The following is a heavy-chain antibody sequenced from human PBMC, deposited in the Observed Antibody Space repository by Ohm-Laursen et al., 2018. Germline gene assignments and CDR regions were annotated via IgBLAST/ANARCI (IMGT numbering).Heavy chain of an antibody. J-gene: IGHJ4*02. CDR2: INSDGSST. V-gene: IGHV3-74*01. CDR3: ARDRLMGVDLDY. D-gene: IGHD5-24*01. Sequence: SLRLSCAASGFTFSSYWMHWVRQAPGKGLVWVSRINSDGSSTTYADSVKGRFTISRDNAKNTLYLQMNSLRAEDTAVYYCARDRLMGVDLDYWGQGTLVTVSS. CDR1: GFTFSSYW.